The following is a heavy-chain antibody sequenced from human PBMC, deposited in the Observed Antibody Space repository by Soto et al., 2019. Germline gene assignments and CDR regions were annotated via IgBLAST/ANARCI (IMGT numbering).Heavy chain of an antibody. J-gene: IGHJ6*02. V-gene: IGHV4-59*11. CDR2: IYYRGST. Sequence: SETLSLTCTVSSGSISSHYWSWVRQAPGKGLEWIGHIYYRGSTSYNPSLRSRSTISVDTSNNQFSLKLNSVTTADTAVYYCARDGREASGMDVWGQGTKVTVS. D-gene: IGHD1-26*01. CDR1: SGSISSHY. CDR3: ARDGREASGMDV.